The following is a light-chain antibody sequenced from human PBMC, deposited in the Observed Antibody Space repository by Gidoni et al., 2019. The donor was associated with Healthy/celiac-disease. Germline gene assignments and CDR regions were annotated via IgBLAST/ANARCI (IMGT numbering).Light chain of an antibody. V-gene: IGKV3-11*01. CDR3: QQRSNWRT. J-gene: IGKJ1*01. CDR2: DAS. Sequence: EIVLTQSPATLSLSPGERATLSCRASQSVSSYLAWYQQKPGQAPRPLIYDASNRATGIPARFSGSGSGTDFTLTISSLEPEDFAVYYCQQRSNWRTFXQGTKVEIK. CDR1: QSVSSY.